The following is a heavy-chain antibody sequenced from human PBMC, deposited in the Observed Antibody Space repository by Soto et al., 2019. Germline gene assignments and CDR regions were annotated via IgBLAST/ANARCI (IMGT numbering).Heavy chain of an antibody. J-gene: IGHJ6*02. V-gene: IGHV1-69*12. Sequence: QVQLVQSGAEVKKPGSSVKVSCKASGGTFSTSAISWVRQAPGQGLEWVGGIMPVFPTPDYAQNFQGRVTITADESTTTAYLELTRLRADDTAVYYCARDTDRLPLGANYYYILDVWGQGTAITVSS. D-gene: IGHD2-2*01. CDR1: GGTFSTSA. CDR2: IMPVFPTP. CDR3: ARDTDRLPLGANYYYILDV.